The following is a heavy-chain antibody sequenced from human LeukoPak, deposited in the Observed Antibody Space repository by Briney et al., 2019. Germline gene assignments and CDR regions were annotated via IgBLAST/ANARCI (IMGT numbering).Heavy chain of an antibody. D-gene: IGHD4-17*01. CDR3: AISTVTDPPDYYYGMDV. J-gene: IGHJ6*02. V-gene: IGHV4-39*07. Sequence: SETLSLTCTVSGGSIISSSYYWGWIRQPPGKGLEWIGSIYYSGSTYYNPSLKSRVTISVDTSKNQFSLKLSSVTAADTAVYYCAISTVTDPPDYYYGMDVWGQGTTVTVSS. CDR2: IYYSGST. CDR1: GGSIISSSYY.